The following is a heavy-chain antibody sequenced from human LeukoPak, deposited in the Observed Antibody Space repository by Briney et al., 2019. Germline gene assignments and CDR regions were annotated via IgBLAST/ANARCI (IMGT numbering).Heavy chain of an antibody. CDR2: VRYDGSKK. J-gene: IGHJ3*02. V-gene: IGHV3-30*02. Sequence: GGSLRLSCLASGFSFTTYGMHWVRQSPGKGLEWMTFVRYDGSKKEYADSVKGRFTISRDNSKNTLYLQINSLRAEDTAVYYCAKYRDRNSSFFDIWGQGTMVTVSS. D-gene: IGHD1-14*01. CDR3: AKYRDRNSSFFDI. CDR1: GFSFTTYG.